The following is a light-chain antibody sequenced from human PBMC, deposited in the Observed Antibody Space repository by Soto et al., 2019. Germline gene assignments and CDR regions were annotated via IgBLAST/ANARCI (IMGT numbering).Light chain of an antibody. V-gene: IGLV3-1*01. J-gene: IGLJ2*01. CDR3: QAWDSRIVV. Sequence: SYELTQPPSVSVSPGQTASITCSGDKLGDKYACWYQQKPGQSPVLLIYQHSKRPSGIPERFSGPNSGNTATLTISGTQAMDEADYYCQAWDSRIVVFGGGTKLTVL. CDR2: QHS. CDR1: KLGDKY.